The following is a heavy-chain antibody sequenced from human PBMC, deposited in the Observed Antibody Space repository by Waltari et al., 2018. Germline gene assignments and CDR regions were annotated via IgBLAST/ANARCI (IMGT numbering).Heavy chain of an antibody. J-gene: IGHJ4*02. D-gene: IGHD2-8*01. CDR1: GFTFSSYA. CDR2: IRGSAINT. Sequence: EVQVLESGGGLVQPGGSLRLSCAASGFTFSSYAMSWVRQAPGKGLEWISSIRGSAINTYYADSVKGRFTISRDNSKNTLYLQMNSLRADDTAVYYCAKDRCTNGVCWDDYWGQGTLVTVSS. CDR3: AKDRCTNGVCWDDY. V-gene: IGHV3-23*01.